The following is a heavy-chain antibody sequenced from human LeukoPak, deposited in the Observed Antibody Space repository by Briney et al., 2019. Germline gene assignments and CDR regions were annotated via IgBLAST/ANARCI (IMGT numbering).Heavy chain of an antibody. J-gene: IGHJ4*02. CDR2: IYHSGST. D-gene: IGHD3-16*02. V-gene: IGHV4-38-2*01. CDR3: ARASRMITFGGVIVSSPFDY. CDR1: GYSISSGYY. Sequence: SETLSLTCAVSGYSISSGYYWGWIRQPPGKGLEWIGSIYHSGSTYYNPSLKSRVTISVDTSKNQFSLKLSSVTAADTAVYYCARASRMITFGGVIVSSPFDYWGQGTLVTVSS.